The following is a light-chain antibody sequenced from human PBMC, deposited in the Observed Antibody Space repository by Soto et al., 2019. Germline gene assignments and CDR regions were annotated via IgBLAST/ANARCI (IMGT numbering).Light chain of an antibody. Sequence: EIVLTQSPGTLSLSPGERATLSCRASQSVSSNYLAWYQQSPGQAPRLLIYGASSRATGIPDRFSGSVSGTDFTLTISGLEPEDFAVYYCQQYGASPWTFGQGTKV. CDR1: QSVSSNY. CDR2: GAS. J-gene: IGKJ1*01. V-gene: IGKV3-20*01. CDR3: QQYGASPWT.